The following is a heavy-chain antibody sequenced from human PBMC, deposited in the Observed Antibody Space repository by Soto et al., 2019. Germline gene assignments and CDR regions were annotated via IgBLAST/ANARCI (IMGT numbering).Heavy chain of an antibody. CDR1: GDTFTDYY. J-gene: IGHJ4*02. Sequence: QVQLVQSGAEVKKPGASVKVSCKASGDTFTDYYIHWVRQAPGQGLEWMGTVNPSGGHTTYAQHFLGRMAMTRDTSTSTLYMELTSLTSEDTAIYYCARGGHVVVVTAALDYWGQGTLVTVSS. V-gene: IGHV1-46*01. D-gene: IGHD2-21*02. CDR2: VNPSGGHT. CDR3: ARGGHVVVVTAALDY.